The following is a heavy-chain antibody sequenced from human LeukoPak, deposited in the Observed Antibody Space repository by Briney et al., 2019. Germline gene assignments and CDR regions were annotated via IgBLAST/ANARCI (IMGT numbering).Heavy chain of an antibody. Sequence: PSETLSLTCTVSGGSISSSSYYWGWLRQPPGKGLEWSGSIYYSGSTYYNPFLKSRVTISVDTSKNQFSLKLSSVTAADTAVYYCARDLSSSWYWFDPWGQGTLVTVSS. J-gene: IGHJ5*02. V-gene: IGHV4-39*07. CDR2: IYYSGST. D-gene: IGHD6-13*01. CDR1: GGSISSSSYY. CDR3: ARDLSSSWYWFDP.